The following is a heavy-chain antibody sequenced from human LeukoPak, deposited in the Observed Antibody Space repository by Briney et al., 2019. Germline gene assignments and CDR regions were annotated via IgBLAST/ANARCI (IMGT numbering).Heavy chain of an antibody. D-gene: IGHD2/OR15-2a*01. Sequence: GGSLRLSCAASGFTFSRYWMHWVRQVPGKGLVWGSRINSDGSSTIYADSVKGRFTISRDNAKNTLYLQMNSLRDDDTAVYYCARDLSRSFNWFDRWGQGTLVTVSS. CDR3: ARDLSRSFNWFDR. CDR1: GFTFSRYW. V-gene: IGHV3-74*01. J-gene: IGHJ5*02. CDR2: INSDGSST.